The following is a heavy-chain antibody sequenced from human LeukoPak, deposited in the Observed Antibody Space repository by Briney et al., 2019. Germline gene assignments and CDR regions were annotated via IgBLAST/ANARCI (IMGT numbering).Heavy chain of an antibody. Sequence: GESLKISCKTSGYSFTSYWIGWVRQMPGKGLEWMGIIYPGDSDTRYSPSFQGQVTISADKSISTAYLQWSSLKASDTAMYYCARLGDANPGMTYYDFWSGYRNDWYFDLWGRGTLVTVSS. CDR3: ARLGDANPGMTYYDFWSGYRNDWYFDL. D-gene: IGHD3-3*01. CDR2: IYPGDSDT. CDR1: GYSFTSYW. J-gene: IGHJ2*01. V-gene: IGHV5-51*01.